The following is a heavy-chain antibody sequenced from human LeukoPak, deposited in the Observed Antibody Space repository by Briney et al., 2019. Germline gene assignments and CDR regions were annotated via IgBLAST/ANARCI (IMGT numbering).Heavy chain of an antibody. J-gene: IGHJ3*02. CDR3: ARGLYYGGNQRAHDAFDI. D-gene: IGHD4-23*01. CDR1: GYIFTDYY. V-gene: IGHV1-2*02. CDR2: FNPASGGT. Sequence: ASVKVSCKASGYIFTDYYMHWVRQAPGQGLEWTGWFNPASGGTKYAQKFQGRVTMTRDTSIHTAYMELSSLGLDDTAVYYCARGLYYGGNQRAHDAFDIWGQGTLVTVSS.